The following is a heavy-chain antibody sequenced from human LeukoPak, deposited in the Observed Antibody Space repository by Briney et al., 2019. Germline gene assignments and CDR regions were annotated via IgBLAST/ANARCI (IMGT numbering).Heavy chain of an antibody. CDR2: IYYSGST. CDR1: GGSISSYY. V-gene: IGHV4-59*01. Sequence: SETLSLTCTVSGGSISSYYRSWIRQPPGKGLGWIGYIYYSGSTNYNPSLKSRVTISLDTSKNQFSLKLSSVTAADTAVYYCAREWAAAGFDPWGQGTLVTVSS. CDR3: AREWAAAGFDP. D-gene: IGHD6-13*01. J-gene: IGHJ5*02.